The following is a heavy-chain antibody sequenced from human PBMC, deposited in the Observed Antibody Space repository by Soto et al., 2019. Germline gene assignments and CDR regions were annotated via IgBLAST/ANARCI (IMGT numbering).Heavy chain of an antibody. J-gene: IGHJ2*01. V-gene: IGHV4-59*01. CDR2: ISYSGST. Sequence: QVQLQESGPGLVKPSETLSLTCTVSGGSISNYYWSWIRQPPGKGLEWIGYISYSGSTNYNPSLKSRITISVDTSNDQFSLMLSSVTAADTAVYYCARLITGATKIRYFDLWGRGTLVTVSS. CDR3: ARLITGATKIRYFDL. D-gene: IGHD1-20*01. CDR1: GGSISNYY.